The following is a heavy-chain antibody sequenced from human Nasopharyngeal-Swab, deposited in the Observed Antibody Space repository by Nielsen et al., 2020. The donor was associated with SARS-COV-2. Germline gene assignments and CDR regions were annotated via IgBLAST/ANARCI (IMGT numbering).Heavy chain of an antibody. J-gene: IGHJ6*03. CDR2: VSQGGGT. Sequence: QAPGKGLEWIGEVSQGGGTNYNPSLKNRVTISVATSKNQFSLKLSSVTAAETAVYYCARGGAGVVPSPVLGLGPYYSYYCMDVWGKGTTVTVSS. V-gene: IGHV4-34*01. CDR3: ARGGAGVVPSPVLGLGPYYSYYCMDV. D-gene: IGHD2-2*01.